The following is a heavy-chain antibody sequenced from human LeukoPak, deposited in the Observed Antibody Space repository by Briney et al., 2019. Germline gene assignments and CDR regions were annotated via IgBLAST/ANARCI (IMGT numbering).Heavy chain of an antibody. V-gene: IGHV3-30*01. D-gene: IGHD5-12*01. J-gene: IGHJ3*02. CDR1: GFTFSSYA. CDR3: AREVATIDSHDAFDI. Sequence: GGSLRLSCAASGFTFSSYAMHWVRQAPGKGLEWVAVISYDGSNKYYADSVKGRFTISRDNSKNTLYLQMNSLRAEDTAVYYCAREVATIDSHDAFDIWGRGTMVTVSS. CDR2: ISYDGSNK.